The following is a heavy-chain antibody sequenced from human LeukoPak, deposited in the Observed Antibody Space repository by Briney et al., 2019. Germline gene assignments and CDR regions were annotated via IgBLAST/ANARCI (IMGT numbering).Heavy chain of an antibody. Sequence: ASVKVPCKASGYTFTSYDISWVRQATGQGLEWMGWMNPNSGNTGYAQKFQGRVTMTRNTSISTAYMELSSLRSEDTAVYYCASVSCSSTSCYYYYGMDVWGQGTTVTVSS. CDR2: MNPNSGNT. V-gene: IGHV1-8*01. CDR3: ASVSCSSTSCYYYYGMDV. J-gene: IGHJ6*02. CDR1: GYTFTSYD. D-gene: IGHD2-2*01.